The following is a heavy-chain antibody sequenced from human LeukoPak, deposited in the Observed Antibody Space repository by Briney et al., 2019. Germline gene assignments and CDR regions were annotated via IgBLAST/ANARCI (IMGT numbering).Heavy chain of an antibody. Sequence: ASVKVSCKASGYTFTGYYMHWVRQAPGQGLEWMGWINPNSGGTNYAQKFQGRVTMTRDTSTSTVYMELSSLRSEDTAVYYCARDKVVVVPALDYWGQGTLVTVSS. J-gene: IGHJ4*02. V-gene: IGHV1-2*02. CDR3: ARDKVVVVPALDY. CDR2: INPNSGGT. D-gene: IGHD2-2*01. CDR1: GYTFTGYY.